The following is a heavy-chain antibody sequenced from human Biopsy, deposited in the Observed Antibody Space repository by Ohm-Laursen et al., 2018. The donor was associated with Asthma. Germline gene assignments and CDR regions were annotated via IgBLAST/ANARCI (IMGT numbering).Heavy chain of an antibody. Sequence: GSSVKVFCNSLGGTFNTYVIGWVRQAPGQGLEWMGGINSVFGTTTYPQKFQDRVTITADDSTSTVYMELSSLRSEDTAVYYCARKAGSCISRTCYSLDFWGQGTLVTVSS. CDR2: INSVFGTT. J-gene: IGHJ4*02. V-gene: IGHV1-69*01. CDR3: ARKAGSCISRTCYSLDF. CDR1: GGTFNTYV. D-gene: IGHD2-2*01.